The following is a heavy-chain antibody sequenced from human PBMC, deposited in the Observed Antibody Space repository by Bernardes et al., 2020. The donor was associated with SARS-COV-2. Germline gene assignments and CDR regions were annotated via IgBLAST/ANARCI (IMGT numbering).Heavy chain of an antibody. CDR3: ATEGYSGLDY. CDR2: IKQDGSEK. D-gene: IGHD5-12*01. Sequence: GSLRLSCAASGFTFSSYWMSWVRQAPGKGLEWVANIKQDGSEKNYVDSVKGRFTVSRDNAKNSLYLQMNSLRVEDTAVYYCATEGYSGLDYWGQGTLVTVSS. CDR1: GFTFSSYW. J-gene: IGHJ4*02. V-gene: IGHV3-7*01.